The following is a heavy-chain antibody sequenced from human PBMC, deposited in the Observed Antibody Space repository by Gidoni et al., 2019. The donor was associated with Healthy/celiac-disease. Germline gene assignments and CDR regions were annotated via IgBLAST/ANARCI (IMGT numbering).Heavy chain of an antibody. CDR2: SKSKTDGGTT. CDR1: GFTFSNAW. Sequence: EVQLVESGGGLVQPGGSLRLSCAASGFTFSNAWMSWVRQAPGKGLEWVGRSKSKTDGGTTDYAAPVKGRFTISRDDSKNTLYLQMNSLKTEDTAVYYCTTLEAVPEIDYWGQGTLVTVSS. CDR3: TTLEAVPEIDY. V-gene: IGHV3-15*01. D-gene: IGHD2-2*01. J-gene: IGHJ4*02.